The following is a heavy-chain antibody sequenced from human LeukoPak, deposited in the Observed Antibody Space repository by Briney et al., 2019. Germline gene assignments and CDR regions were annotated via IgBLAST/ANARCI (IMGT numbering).Heavy chain of an antibody. CDR2: ISGSGGTT. CDR3: AKEGAAAGSDY. Sequence: GGSPRPSSAPSGVTFTSDATSWVRQAPGKGLERVSAISGSGGTTYYAHPVKGRFTISRDNSKSTLYPQMSSLRPEDTAVYYCAKEGAAAGSDYWGEGTLVTVSS. D-gene: IGHD6-13*01. V-gene: IGHV3-23*01. J-gene: IGHJ4*02. CDR1: GVTFTSDA.